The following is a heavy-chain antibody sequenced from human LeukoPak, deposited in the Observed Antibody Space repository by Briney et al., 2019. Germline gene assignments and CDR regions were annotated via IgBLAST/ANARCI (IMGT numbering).Heavy chain of an antibody. D-gene: IGHD6-19*01. CDR3: ARGVRIAVADPHLDY. CDR2: INHSGST. J-gene: IGHJ4*02. CDR1: GGSFSGYH. V-gene: IGHV4-34*01. Sequence: SETLSLTCGAYGGSFSGYHWNWIRQPPGEGLEWIGEINHSGSTNYNPSLKSRVTISVDTSKKQFSLRLSSVTAADTAVYFCARGVRIAVADPHLDYWGQGTLVTVSS.